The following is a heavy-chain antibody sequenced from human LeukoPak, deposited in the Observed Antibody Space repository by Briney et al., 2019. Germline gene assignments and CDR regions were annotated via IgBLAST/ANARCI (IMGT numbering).Heavy chain of an antibody. CDR2: IYYSGST. Sequence: ASETLSLTCTVSGGSISSYYWSWIRQPPGKGLEWIGYIYYSGSTYYNPSLKSRVTISVDTSKNQFSLKLSSVTAADTAVYYCARGNEYGDIDYWGQGTLVTVSS. CDR3: ARGNEYGDIDY. CDR1: GGSISSYY. J-gene: IGHJ4*02. D-gene: IGHD4-17*01. V-gene: IGHV4-59*12.